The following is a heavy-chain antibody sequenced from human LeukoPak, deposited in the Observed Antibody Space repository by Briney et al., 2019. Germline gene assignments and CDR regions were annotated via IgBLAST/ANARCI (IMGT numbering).Heavy chain of an antibody. V-gene: IGHV1-69*06. CDR1: GGTFSSYA. CDR3: ASRKIESEYNWFDP. CDR2: IIPIFGTA. J-gene: IGHJ5*02. Sequence: SMKVSCKASGGTFSSYAISWVRQAPGQGLEWMGGIIPIFGTANYAQKFQGRVTITADKSTSTAYMELSSLRSEDTAVYYCASRKIESEYNWFDPWGQGTLVTVSS.